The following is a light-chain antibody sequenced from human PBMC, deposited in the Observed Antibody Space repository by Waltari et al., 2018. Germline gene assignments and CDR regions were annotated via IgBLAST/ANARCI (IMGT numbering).Light chain of an antibody. CDR1: QSAGSN. Sequence: EILMTQSPATLSVSPGGRATLSCRASQSAGSNLAWFQQRPGQAPRLLMYDASTRATGIPGRFSGTGSGTEFTLTISSLQSEDFAVYYCQQYYNWPRTFGQGTKVEI. J-gene: IGKJ1*01. CDR3: QQYYNWPRT. V-gene: IGKV3-15*01. CDR2: DAS.